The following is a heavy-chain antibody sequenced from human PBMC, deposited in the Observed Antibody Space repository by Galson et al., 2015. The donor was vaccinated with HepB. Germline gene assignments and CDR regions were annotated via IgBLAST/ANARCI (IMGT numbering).Heavy chain of an antibody. CDR2: IRSKANSYAT. D-gene: IGHD2-2*01. J-gene: IGHJ6*02. V-gene: IGHV3-73*01. CDR1: GFTFSGSA. Sequence: SLRLSCAASGFTFSGSAMHWVRQASGKGLEWVGRIRSKANSYATAYAASVKGRFTISRDDSKNTAYLQMNSLKTEDTAVYYCTRPLGYCSSTSCYDYYYYGMDVWGQGTTVTVSS. CDR3: TRPLGYCSSTSCYDYYYYGMDV.